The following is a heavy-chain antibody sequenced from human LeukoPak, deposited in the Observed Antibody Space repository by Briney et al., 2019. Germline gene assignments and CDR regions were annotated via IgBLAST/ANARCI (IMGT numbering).Heavy chain of an antibody. J-gene: IGHJ5*02. CDR2: IYHSGST. CDR3: ASSEYCSSTSCSESWFDP. D-gene: IGHD2-2*01. Sequence: SETLSLTCAVSGYSISSGYYWGWIRQPPGKGLEWIGSIYHSGSTYYNPSLKSQVTISVDTSKNQFSLKLSSVTAADTAVYYCASSEYCSSTSCSESWFDPWGQGTLVTVSS. CDR1: GYSISSGYY. V-gene: IGHV4-38-2*01.